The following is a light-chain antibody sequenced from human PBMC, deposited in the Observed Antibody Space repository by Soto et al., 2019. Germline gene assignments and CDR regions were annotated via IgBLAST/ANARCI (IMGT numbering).Light chain of an antibody. J-gene: IGKJ5*01. CDR3: QQYGSSLIT. V-gene: IGKV3-20*01. CDR2: GAS. Sequence: EIVMTQSPDTLSVSPWERATLSFRASQSASSNLAWYQQKPGQPPGLLMYGASSRATGIPDRFSGSGSGTDFTLTISRLEPEDFAMYYCQQYGSSLITFGQGTRLEIK. CDR1: QSASSN.